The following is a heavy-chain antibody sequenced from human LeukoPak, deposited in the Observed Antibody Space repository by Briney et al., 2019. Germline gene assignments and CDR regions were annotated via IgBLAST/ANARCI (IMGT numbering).Heavy chain of an antibody. D-gene: IGHD4-17*01. CDR2: ISAYNGNT. CDR1: GYTFTSYG. Sequence: ASVKVSCKASGYTFTSYGISWVRQPPAKGLEGMGWISAYNGNTNYAQKLQGRVTMTTHTPTTTAYMELRSLRSDDTAVYYCAREDCGDYVGFYWGQGTPVTVSS. V-gene: IGHV1-18*04. CDR3: AREDCGDYVGFY. J-gene: IGHJ4*02.